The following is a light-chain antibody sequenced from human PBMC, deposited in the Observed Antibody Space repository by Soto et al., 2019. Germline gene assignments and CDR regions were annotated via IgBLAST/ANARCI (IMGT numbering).Light chain of an antibody. Sequence: EIVMTQSPATLSVSPGESATLSCRPSQSISSNLAWYQQKPGQAPRLLIYGASTRATGIPARFSGSASGTEFTLIISSLQSEDFAVYYCQQYNNWPRTFGQGTKVEIK. CDR3: QQYNNWPRT. J-gene: IGKJ1*01. CDR2: GAS. V-gene: IGKV3-15*01. CDR1: QSISSN.